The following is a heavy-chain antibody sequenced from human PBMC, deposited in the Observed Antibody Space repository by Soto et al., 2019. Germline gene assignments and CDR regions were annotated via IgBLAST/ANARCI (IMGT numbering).Heavy chain of an antibody. J-gene: IGHJ5*02. CDR1: GFTFSSYD. CDR2: IGTAGDT. D-gene: IGHD2-15*01. V-gene: IGHV3-13*01. CDR3: ARDWTGSGAFDP. Sequence: GGSLRLSCAASGFTFSSYDMHWVRQATGKGLEWVSAIGTAGDTYYPGSVKGRFTISRENAKNSLYLQMNSLRAGDTAVYYCARDWTGSGAFDPWGQGTLVTVSS.